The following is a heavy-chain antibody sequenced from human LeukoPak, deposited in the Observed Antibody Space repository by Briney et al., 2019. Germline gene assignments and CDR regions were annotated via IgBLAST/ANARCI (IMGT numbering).Heavy chain of an antibody. Sequence: GGSLRLSCAASGFTFSTYSMTWVRQAPGKGLEWVSHISGGSSSVYYADSVKGRFTISRDNSKNTVYLQMNTLRAEDTAVYYCARDPRDSIGYSSGYFDYWGQGALVTVSS. D-gene: IGHD6-19*01. CDR3: ARDPRDSIGYSSGYFDY. CDR1: GFTFSTYS. CDR2: ISGGSSSV. J-gene: IGHJ4*02. V-gene: IGHV3-48*01.